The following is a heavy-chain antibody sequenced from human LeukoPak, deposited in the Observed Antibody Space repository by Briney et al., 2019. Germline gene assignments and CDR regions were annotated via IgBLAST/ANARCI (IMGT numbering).Heavy chain of an antibody. CDR3: ARDAVGYDPGWFDP. Sequence: ASVKVSCKASGGTFISYAISWVRQAPGQGLEWMGGIIPIFGTANYAQKFQGRVTITADESTSTAYMELSSLRSEDTAVYYCARDAVGYDPGWFDPWGQGTLVTVSS. J-gene: IGHJ5*02. CDR1: GGTFISYA. D-gene: IGHD1-1*01. V-gene: IGHV1-69*13. CDR2: IIPIFGTA.